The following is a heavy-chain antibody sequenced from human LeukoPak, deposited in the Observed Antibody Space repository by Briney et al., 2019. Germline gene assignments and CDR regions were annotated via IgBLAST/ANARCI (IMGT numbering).Heavy chain of an antibody. Sequence: PSETLSLTCIVSGGSISSYYWNWIRQPPGKGLEWIGYIYYSGSTKYNPSLKSRVTISVDKSKNQFSLKLRSVTAADTAVYYCARSNWGLVAFDIWGQGTTVTVSS. V-gene: IGHV4-59*01. D-gene: IGHD7-27*01. CDR1: GGSISSYY. CDR3: ARSNWGLVAFDI. CDR2: IYYSGST. J-gene: IGHJ3*02.